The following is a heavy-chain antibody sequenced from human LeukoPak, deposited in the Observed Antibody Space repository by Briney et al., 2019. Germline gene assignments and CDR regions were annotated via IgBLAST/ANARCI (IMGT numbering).Heavy chain of an antibody. CDR3: AKDTLVRGPSALDY. CDR2: ISGSGGST. D-gene: IGHD3-10*01. CDR1: GFTFSGYA. V-gene: IGHV3-23*01. J-gene: IGHJ4*02. Sequence: GGSLRLSCAASGFTFSGYAMSWVRQAPGKGLEWVSAISGSGGSTYYADSVKGRFTISRDNSKNTLYLQMNSLRAEDTAVYYCAKDTLVRGPSALDYWGQGTLVTVSS.